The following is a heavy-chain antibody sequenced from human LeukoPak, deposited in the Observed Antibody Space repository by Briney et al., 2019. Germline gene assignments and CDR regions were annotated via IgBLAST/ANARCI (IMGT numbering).Heavy chain of an antibody. CDR3: ARDHGGLTRGTAQ. V-gene: IGHV3-21*01. D-gene: IGHD1-14*01. J-gene: IGHJ4*02. Sequence: GGSLRLSCAASGFTFSSYSMNWVRQAPGKGLEWVSSISSSSSYIYYADSVKGRFTISRDNAKNSLYLQMNSLRAEDTAVYYCARDHGGLTRGTAQWGQGTLVTVSS. CDR1: GFTFSSYS. CDR2: ISSSSSYI.